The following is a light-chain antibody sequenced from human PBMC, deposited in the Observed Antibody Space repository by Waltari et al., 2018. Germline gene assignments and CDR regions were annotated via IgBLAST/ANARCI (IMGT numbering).Light chain of an antibody. V-gene: IGLV2-14*03. CDR3: NSYSSSSSLVL. Sequence: QSALTQPASVSGSPGQSITISCTATSSDVGTYNYVSWYQQHPGKAPKLMIYDVSNRPSGVSDRFSGSKSGNTASLTISGLQAEDEADYYCNSYSSSSSLVLFGGGTKLTVV. CDR2: DVS. J-gene: IGLJ2*01. CDR1: SSDVGTYNY.